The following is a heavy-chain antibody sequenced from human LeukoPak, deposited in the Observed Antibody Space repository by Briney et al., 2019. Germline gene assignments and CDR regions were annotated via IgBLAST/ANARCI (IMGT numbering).Heavy chain of an antibody. CDR2: IYYGGST. CDR3: ARQNPAAAGQGLDY. V-gene: IGHV4-59*08. D-gene: IGHD6-13*01. J-gene: IGHJ4*02. CDR1: GCSISSYY. Sequence: SETLSLTCTVSGCSISSYYWSWIRQPPGKGLEWIGYIYYGGSTNYNPSLKSRVTISVDTSKNQFSLKLTSVTAADTAVYYCARQNPAAAGQGLDYWGQGSLVTVPS.